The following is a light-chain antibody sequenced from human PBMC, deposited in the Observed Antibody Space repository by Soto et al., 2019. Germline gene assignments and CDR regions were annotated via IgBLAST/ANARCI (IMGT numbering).Light chain of an antibody. V-gene: IGLV2-23*02. CDR2: EVT. CDR3: CSYAGTTTWV. Sequence: QSVLTQPASVSRSPGQSITISCTGTSSDVGSHNFVSWYQQRPGKAPKLMIFEVTKRPSGVSSRFSASKSGNTASLTISGVQAEDEADYYCCSYAGTTTWVFGGGTKLTVL. J-gene: IGLJ2*01. CDR1: SSDVGSHNF.